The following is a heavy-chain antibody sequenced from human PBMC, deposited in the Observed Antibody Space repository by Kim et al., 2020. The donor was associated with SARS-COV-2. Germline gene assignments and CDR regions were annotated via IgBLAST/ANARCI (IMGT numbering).Heavy chain of an antibody. V-gene: IGHV6-1*01. CDR1: GDSVSSNSAS. D-gene: IGHD3-9*01. CDR3: ARRPGGTGNLGV. J-gene: IGHJ6*02. CDR2: TYYRSKWYN. Sequence: SQTLSLTCAISGDSVSSNSASWNWVRQSPSRGLEWLGRTYYRSKWYNDYAASVKSRITINPDTSKNQFSLQLDSVTPEDTAVYYCARRPGGTGNLGVWGQGTTVTVSS.